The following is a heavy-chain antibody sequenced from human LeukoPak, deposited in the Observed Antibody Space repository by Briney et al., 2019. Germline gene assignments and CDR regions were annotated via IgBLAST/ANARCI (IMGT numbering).Heavy chain of an antibody. CDR2: TNDSGGST. CDR3: AKERPNVLLWFGSLR. V-gene: IGHV3-23*01. CDR1: GSTFSSYA. J-gene: IGHJ4*02. D-gene: IGHD3-10*01. Sequence: GGSLRLSCAASGSTFSSYAMIWVRQAPGKGLEWVSGTNDSGGSTYYADSVKGRFTISRDNSKNTLYLQMNSLRAEDTAVYYCAKERPNVLLWFGSLRGGQGTLVTVSS.